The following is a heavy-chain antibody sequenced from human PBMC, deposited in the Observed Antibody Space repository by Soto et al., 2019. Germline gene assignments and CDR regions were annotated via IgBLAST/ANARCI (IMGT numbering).Heavy chain of an antibody. Sequence: SETLSLTCAVYGGSFSGYYWTWIRQPPGKGLEWIGEINQSGSTNYNPSLKSRVAISVDTSKNQFSLKLTSVTAADTAVYYCARGGSRTMRVVSRAGGMDVWGQGTTVTVSS. J-gene: IGHJ6*02. CDR3: ARGGSRTMRVVSRAGGMDV. CDR2: INQSGST. D-gene: IGHD3-22*01. CDR1: GGSFSGYY. V-gene: IGHV4-34*01.